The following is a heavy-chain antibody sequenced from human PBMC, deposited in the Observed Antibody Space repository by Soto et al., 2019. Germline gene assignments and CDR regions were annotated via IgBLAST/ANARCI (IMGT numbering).Heavy chain of an antibody. J-gene: IGHJ5*02. D-gene: IGHD2-15*01. V-gene: IGHV1-3*01. CDR1: GYTFTSYA. CDR2: INAGNGNS. CDR3: ARSETTYCSGGCCYYNWFDP. Sequence: ASVKVSCKASGYTFTSYAMHWVRQAPGQRLEWMGWINAGNGNSKYSQKFQGRVTITRDTSASTAYMELSSLRSEDTAVYYCARSETTYCSGGCCYYNWFDPWGQGTLVTVS.